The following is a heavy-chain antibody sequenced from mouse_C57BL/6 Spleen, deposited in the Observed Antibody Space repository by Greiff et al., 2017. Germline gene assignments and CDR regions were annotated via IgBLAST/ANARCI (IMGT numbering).Heavy chain of an antibody. CDR3: ARSGPVYDGYYGFAY. CDR1: GYTFTSYW. V-gene: IGHV1-59*01. CDR2: IDPSDSYT. D-gene: IGHD2-3*01. J-gene: IGHJ3*01. Sequence: QVQLQQSGAELVRPGTSVKLSCKASGYTFTSYWMHWVKQRPGQGLEWIGVIDPSDSYTNYNQKFKGKATLTVDTSSSTAYMQLSSLTSEDSAVYYCARSGPVYDGYYGFAYWGQGTLVTVSA.